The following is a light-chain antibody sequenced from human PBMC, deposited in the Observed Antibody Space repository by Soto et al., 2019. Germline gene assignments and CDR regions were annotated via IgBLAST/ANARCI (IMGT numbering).Light chain of an antibody. CDR1: QSVRSS. V-gene: IGKV3-15*01. J-gene: IGKJ4*01. Sequence: IVMTHSPGTLSVSPGEIATLFFRASQSVRSSLAWYQQKPGQAPRLFIYDASTRATGIPARFSGSGSGTDFTLTISRLEPEDFAVYYCQQHDNSPLTFGGGTKVDIK. CDR3: QQHDNSPLT. CDR2: DAS.